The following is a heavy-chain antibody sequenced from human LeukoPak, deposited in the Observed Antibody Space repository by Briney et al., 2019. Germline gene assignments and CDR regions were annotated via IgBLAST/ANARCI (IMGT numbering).Heavy chain of an antibody. CDR1: GGSFSGYY. D-gene: IGHD3-9*01. Sequence: PSETLSLTCAVYGGSFSGYYRSWIRQPPGEGLELIGEINHSGSTNYNPSLTRRVTISVYTSKNQFYLYLRPVTAADTAMSYYSRFREGILTGYYPMDVWGKGTTVTVSS. J-gene: IGHJ6*03. V-gene: IGHV4-34*01. CDR2: INHSGST. CDR3: SRFREGILTGYYPMDV.